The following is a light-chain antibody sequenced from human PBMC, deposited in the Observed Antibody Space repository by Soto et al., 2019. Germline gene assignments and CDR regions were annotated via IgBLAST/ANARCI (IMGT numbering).Light chain of an antibody. Sequence: QSALTQPASLSGSPGQSITISCTGTSSDIGAYDYVSWFQQHPGKAPKLMISEVINRPSGVSTRFSGSKSGNTAYLTISGLQVEDEAEYFCVSITTTSTHVFGTGTKVTGL. CDR3: VSITTTSTHV. J-gene: IGLJ1*01. CDR2: EVI. CDR1: SSDIGAYDY. V-gene: IGLV2-14*01.